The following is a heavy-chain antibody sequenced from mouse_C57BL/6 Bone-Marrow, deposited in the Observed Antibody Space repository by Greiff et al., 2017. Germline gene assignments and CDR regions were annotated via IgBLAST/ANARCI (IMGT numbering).Heavy chain of an antibody. CDR1: GFTFTSYG. J-gene: IGHJ2*01. Sequence: VQLQQSGAELARPGASVKLSCKASGFTFTSYGISWVKQRTGQGLEWIGEIYPRSGNTYYNEKFKGKATLTADKSSSTAYMELRSLTSEDSAVYFWSRRHYYGSTYFDYWGQGTTLTVSS. CDR2: IYPRSGNT. CDR3: SRRHYYGSTYFDY. D-gene: IGHD1-1*01. V-gene: IGHV1-81*01.